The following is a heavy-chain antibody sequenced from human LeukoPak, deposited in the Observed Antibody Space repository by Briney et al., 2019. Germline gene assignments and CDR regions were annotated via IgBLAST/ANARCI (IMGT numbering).Heavy chain of an antibody. D-gene: IGHD3-22*01. CDR3: ARRDYYDSSGYYYVDAFDI. V-gene: IGHV5-51*01. J-gene: IGHJ3*02. Sequence: PGESLKISCKGSGYSFTSYWIGWVRQMPGKGLEWMGIIYPGDSDTRYSPSFQGQVTISADKSISTAYLQWSSLKASDTAMYYCARRDYYDSSGYYYVDAFDIWGQGTMVTASS. CDR2: IYPGDSDT. CDR1: GYSFTSYW.